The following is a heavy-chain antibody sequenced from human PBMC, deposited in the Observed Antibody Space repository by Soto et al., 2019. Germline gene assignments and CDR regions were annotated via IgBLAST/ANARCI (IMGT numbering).Heavy chain of an antibody. Sequence: PSETLSLTCAVYGGSFSGYYWSWIRQPPGKGLEWIGEINHSGSTNYNPSLKSRVTISVDTSKNQFSLKLSSVTAADTAVYYCARGHESGSSMRLGFDYWGQGTLVTVSS. J-gene: IGHJ4*02. D-gene: IGHD5-12*01. CDR1: GGSFSGYY. CDR2: INHSGST. CDR3: ARGHESGSSMRLGFDY. V-gene: IGHV4-34*01.